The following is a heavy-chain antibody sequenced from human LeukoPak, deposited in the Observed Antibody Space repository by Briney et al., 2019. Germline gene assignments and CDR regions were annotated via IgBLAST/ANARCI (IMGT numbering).Heavy chain of an antibody. V-gene: IGHV4-34*01. J-gene: IGHJ4*02. CDR3: ARGGLTNYFDY. CDR1: GGSFSGYY. Sequence: PSETLSLTCVVYGGSFSGYYWSWIRQPPGKGLEWIGEINHSGTTNYNPSLKSRVTISVDTSKNQFSLKLTSVTAADTAVYYCARGGLTNYFDYWGQGTLVPVSS. CDR2: INHSGTT. D-gene: IGHD3/OR15-3a*01.